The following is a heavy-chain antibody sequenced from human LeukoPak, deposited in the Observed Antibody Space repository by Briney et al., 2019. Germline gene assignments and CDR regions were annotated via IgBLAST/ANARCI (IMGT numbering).Heavy chain of an antibody. CDR2: IIPIFGTA. D-gene: IGHD3-10*01. V-gene: IGHV1-69*05. CDR3: ASWGLWFGELAPDY. Sequence: SVKVTCKASGGTFSSYAISWVRQAPGQGLEWMGGIIPIFGTANYAQKFQGRVTITTDESTSTAYMELSSLRSEDTAVYYCASWGLWFGELAPDYWGQGTLVTVSS. CDR1: GGTFSSYA. J-gene: IGHJ4*02.